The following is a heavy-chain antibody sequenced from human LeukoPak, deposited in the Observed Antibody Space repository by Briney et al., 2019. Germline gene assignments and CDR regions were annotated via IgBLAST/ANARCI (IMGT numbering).Heavy chain of an antibody. D-gene: IGHD6-19*01. Sequence: SETLSLTCSVSGGSFSISYWSWIRQPPGKGLEWIGQIYHSGGANYNPSLKSRVTISVDTSKNQFSLKLSSVTAADTAVYYCAREPPGIAVAAMDVWGKGTTVTVSS. CDR1: GGSFSISY. CDR3: AREPPGIAVAAMDV. J-gene: IGHJ6*03. CDR2: IYHSGGA. V-gene: IGHV4-34*01.